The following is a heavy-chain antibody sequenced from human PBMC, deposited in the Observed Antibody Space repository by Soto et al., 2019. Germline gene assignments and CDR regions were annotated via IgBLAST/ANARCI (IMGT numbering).Heavy chain of an antibody. CDR2: IRSKAYGGTT. CDR1: GFTFGDYA. Sequence: GGSLRLSCTASGFTFGDYAMSWVRQAPGKGLEWVGFIRSKAYGGTTEYAASGKGRFTISRDDSKSIADLQMNSLKTQDTAVYSCTRASMGGTEYYYDSSGSYYFDYWGQGTLVTVSS. V-gene: IGHV3-49*04. D-gene: IGHD3-22*01. J-gene: IGHJ4*02. CDR3: TRASMGGTEYYYDSSGSYYFDY.